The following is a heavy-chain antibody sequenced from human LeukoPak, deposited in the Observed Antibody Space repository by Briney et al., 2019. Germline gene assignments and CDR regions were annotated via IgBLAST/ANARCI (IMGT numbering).Heavy chain of an antibody. V-gene: IGHV4-59*01. CDR2: IYYSGST. CDR3: ARDDGRNYFDY. CDR1: GGSISSYY. J-gene: IGHJ4*02. Sequence: PSETLSLACTVSGGSISSYYWSWIRQPPGKGLEWIGYIYYSGSTNYNPSHKSRITISVDTSRNQFSLKLSSVTAADTAVYYCARDDGRNYFDYWGQGTLVTVSS.